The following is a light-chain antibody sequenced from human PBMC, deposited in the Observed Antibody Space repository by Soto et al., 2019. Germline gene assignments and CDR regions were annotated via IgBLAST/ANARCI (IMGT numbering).Light chain of an antibody. J-gene: IGKJ2*01. CDR3: QQYYSTPYT. CDR1: QSVLYSSNNKNY. CDR2: WAS. V-gene: IGKV4-1*01. Sequence: DIVMTQSPDSLAVSLGERATINCKSSQSVLYSSNNKNYLAWYQQKPGQPPKLLIYWASTRESGVPDRFSGSGSGTDFTLTISSLQAEDVAVYYCQQYYSTPYTFGQGSKLDTK.